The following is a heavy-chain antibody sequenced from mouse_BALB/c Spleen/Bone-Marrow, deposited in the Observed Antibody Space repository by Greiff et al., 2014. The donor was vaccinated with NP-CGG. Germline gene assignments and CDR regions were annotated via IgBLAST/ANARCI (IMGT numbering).Heavy chain of an antibody. D-gene: IGHD2-4*01. CDR1: GFTFSSYA. CDR3: AREGLRRRAAMDY. J-gene: IGHJ4*01. Sequence: DVMLVESGGGLVKPGGSLKLSCAASGFTFSSYAMSWVRQSPEKRLVWVAEISSGGSYTYYPDTVTGRFTISRDNAKNTLYLEMSSLRSEDTAMYYCAREGLRRRAAMDYWGQGTSVTVSS. V-gene: IGHV5-9-4*01. CDR2: ISSGGSYT.